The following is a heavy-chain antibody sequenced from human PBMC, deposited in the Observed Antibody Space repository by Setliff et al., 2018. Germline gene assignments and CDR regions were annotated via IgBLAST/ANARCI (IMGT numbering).Heavy chain of an antibody. CDR2: ISDTSAFI. CDR3: ARASLGKFGSAVEYFHH. D-gene: IGHD2-15*01. CDR1: GFTFSTYS. Sequence: GGSLRLSCAASGFTFSTYSMSWARQAPGKGPEWVSSISDTSAFIYYADSVKGRFTISRDNAKNTLYLQMNSLRADDTAVYYCARASLGKFGSAVEYFHHWGQGTLVTVSS. V-gene: IGHV3-21*06. J-gene: IGHJ1*01.